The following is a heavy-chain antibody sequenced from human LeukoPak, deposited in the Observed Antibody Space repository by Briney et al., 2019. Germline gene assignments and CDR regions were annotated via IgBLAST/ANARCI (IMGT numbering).Heavy chain of an antibody. CDR2: IWYDGSNK. CDR1: GFTFSSYG. V-gene: IGHV3-33*01. D-gene: IGHD1-26*01. J-gene: IGHJ4*02. Sequence: GGSLRLSCAASGFTFSSYGMHWVRQAPRKGLEWVAVIWYDGSNKYYADSVKGRFTISRDNSKNTLYLQMNSLRAEDTAVYYCARDQWGQYCDYWGQGTLVTVSS. CDR3: ARDQWGQYCDY.